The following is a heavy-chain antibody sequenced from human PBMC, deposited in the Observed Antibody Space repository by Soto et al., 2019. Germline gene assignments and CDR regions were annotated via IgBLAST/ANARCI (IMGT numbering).Heavy chain of an antibody. D-gene: IGHD3-10*01. Sequence: QLVESGGGVVQPGRSLRLSCAASGFTFSRDAMHWVRQAPGKGLEWVAFIWNDGSNEYYADSVKGRAIISRDNSENTVCLQMNSLRGEDTAVYFCVRDAADSGYAFDSWGQGTMVTVSS. V-gene: IGHV3-33*01. CDR3: VRDAADSGYAFDS. J-gene: IGHJ3*02. CDR2: IWNDGSNE. CDR1: GFTFSRDA.